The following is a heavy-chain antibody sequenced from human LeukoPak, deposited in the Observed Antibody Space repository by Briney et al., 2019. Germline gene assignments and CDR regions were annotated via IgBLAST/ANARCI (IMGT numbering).Heavy chain of an antibody. CDR3: ARDLYPPLHSSSSGCWFDP. V-gene: IGHV4-4*07. Sequence: SETLSLTCTASGGSISSYYWSWIRQPAGKGLEWIGRIYTSGSTNYYPSLKSRRIIIVDNYTNQFSLKQSYVTAADTAVYYCARDLYPPLHSSSSGCWFDPWGQGTLVTVSS. CDR1: GGSISSYY. CDR2: IYTSGST. J-gene: IGHJ5*02. D-gene: IGHD6-6*01.